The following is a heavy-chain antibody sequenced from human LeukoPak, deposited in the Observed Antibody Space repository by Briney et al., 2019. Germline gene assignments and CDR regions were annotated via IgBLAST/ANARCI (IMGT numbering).Heavy chain of an antibody. CDR2: IKSDGSDT. J-gene: IGHJ4*02. CDR1: GFTFSSYW. V-gene: IGHV3-74*03. D-gene: IGHD3-10*01. Sequence: GGSLRLSCAASGFTFSSYWMHWVRQAPGKGLVWVSRIKSDGSDTTYADSVKGRFTISRDNAKNMLYLQMNSLRAEDTAVYDCVNYGWGRPAWGQGTLVTVSS. CDR3: VNYGWGRPA.